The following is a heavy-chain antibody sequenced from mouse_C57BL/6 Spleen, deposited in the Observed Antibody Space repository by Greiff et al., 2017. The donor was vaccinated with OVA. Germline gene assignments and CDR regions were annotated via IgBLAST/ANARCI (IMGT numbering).Heavy chain of an antibody. Sequence: VQLQQSGPELVKPGASVMISCKASGYTFTDYYMNWVKQSHGKSLEWIGDINPNNGGTSYNQKFKGKATLTVDKSSSTAYMELRSLTSEDSAVYYCARCGYDYDPFAYWGQGTLVTVSA. D-gene: IGHD2-4*01. J-gene: IGHJ3*01. CDR2: INPNNGGT. CDR3: ARCGYDYDPFAY. CDR1: GYTFTDYY. V-gene: IGHV1-26*01.